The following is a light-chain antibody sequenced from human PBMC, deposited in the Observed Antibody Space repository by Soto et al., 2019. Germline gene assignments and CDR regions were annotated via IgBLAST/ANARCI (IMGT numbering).Light chain of an antibody. J-gene: IGLJ1*01. CDR2: DVT. CDR3: CSCAGMYSYV. CDR1: SSEVGRFNY. Sequence: QSALTQPRSVSGSPGQSVTISCTGTSSEVGRFNYVSWYQQYPGKAPKVVIYDVTERPSGVPDRFSGSKSGNTASLTISGLQVEDEGDYYCCSCAGMYSYVFGTGTKLTVL. V-gene: IGLV2-11*01.